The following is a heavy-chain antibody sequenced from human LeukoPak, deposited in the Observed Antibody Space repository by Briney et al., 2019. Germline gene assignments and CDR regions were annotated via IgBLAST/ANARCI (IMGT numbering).Heavy chain of an antibody. CDR1: GFTVSSNY. Sequence: PGGSLRPSCAASGFTVSSNYMNWVRQAPGKGLELVSVIYSGGSTYYADSVKGRFTISRDNSKNTLYLQMNSLRAEDTAVYYCARSLPYWAYHWGQGILVTVSS. CDR3: ARSLPYWAYH. J-gene: IGHJ5*02. D-gene: IGHD2-8*02. CDR2: IYSGGST. V-gene: IGHV3-66*01.